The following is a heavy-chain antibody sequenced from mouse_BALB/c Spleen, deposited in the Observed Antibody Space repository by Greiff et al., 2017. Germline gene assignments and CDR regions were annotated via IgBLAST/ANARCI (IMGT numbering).Heavy chain of an antibody. J-gene: IGHJ3*01. CDR1: GFTFSDYY. CDR3: ARGYGYYDWFAY. Sequence: EVKLMESGGGLVKPGGSLKLSCAASGFTFSDYYMYWVRQTPEKRLEWVATISDGGSYTYYPDSVKGRFTISRDNAKNNLYLQMSSLKSEDTAMYYCARGYGYYDWFAYWGQGTLVTVSA. CDR2: ISDGGSYT. V-gene: IGHV5-4*02. D-gene: IGHD2-3*01.